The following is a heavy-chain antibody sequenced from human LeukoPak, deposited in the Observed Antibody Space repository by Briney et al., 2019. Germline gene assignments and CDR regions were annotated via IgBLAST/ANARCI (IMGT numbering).Heavy chain of an antibody. V-gene: IGHV1-69*13. CDR2: IIPIFGTA. CDR1: GGTFSSYA. Sequence: GASVKVSCKAPGGTFSSYAISWVRQAPGQGLEWMGGIIPIFGTANYAQKFQGRVTITADESTSTAYMELSSLRSEDTAVYYCARGFDSAYDRGFDYWGQGTLVTVSS. CDR3: ARGFDSAYDRGFDY. D-gene: IGHD5-12*01. J-gene: IGHJ4*02.